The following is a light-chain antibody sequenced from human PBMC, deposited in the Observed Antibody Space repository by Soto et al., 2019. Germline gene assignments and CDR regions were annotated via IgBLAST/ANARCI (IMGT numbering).Light chain of an antibody. J-gene: IGKJ2*01. V-gene: IGKV3-20*01. CDR3: HQYGSSLPYT. Sequence: EVVLTQSPGTLSLSPGERATLSCRASQSIINNYLAWYQQRPGQAPRLLIYGSSDRATGIPGRFSGSGSGTDLTLTISRLEPEDFAVYYCHQYGSSLPYTFGQGTKVEI. CDR1: QSIINNY. CDR2: GSS.